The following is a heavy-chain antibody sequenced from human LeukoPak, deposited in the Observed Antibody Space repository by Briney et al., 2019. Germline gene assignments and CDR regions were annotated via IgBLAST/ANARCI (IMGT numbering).Heavy chain of an antibody. J-gene: IGHJ4*02. V-gene: IGHV3-53*01. CDR1: GFTVSSNS. Sequence: GGSLRLSCTVSGFTVSSNSMSWVRQAPGKGLEWVSFIYSDNTHYSDSVKGRFTISRDNSKNTLYLQMNSLRAEDTAVYYCARSRAGYSYGPGDHWGQGTLVTVSS. CDR3: ARSRAGYSYGPGDH. CDR2: IYSDNT. D-gene: IGHD5-18*01.